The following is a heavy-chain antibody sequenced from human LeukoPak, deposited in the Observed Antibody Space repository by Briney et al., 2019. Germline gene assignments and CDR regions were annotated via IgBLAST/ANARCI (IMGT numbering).Heavy chain of an antibody. CDR2: INHSGRT. J-gene: IGHJ3*02. D-gene: IGHD5-12*01. CDR1: GGSFSGYY. CDR3: ARDHKEWLRFAFDI. Sequence: PSETLSLTCGVYGGSFSGYYWSWIRQPPGKGLEWIGEINHSGRTNYNPSLKSRVTISVDTSKNQFSLKLGSVTAADTAVYYCARDHKEWLRFAFDIWGQGTMVTVSS. V-gene: IGHV4-34*01.